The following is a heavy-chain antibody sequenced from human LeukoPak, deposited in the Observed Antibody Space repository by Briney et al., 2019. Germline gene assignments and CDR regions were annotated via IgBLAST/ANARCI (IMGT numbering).Heavy chain of an antibody. CDR3: AREHDYGRVYYYYYMDV. V-gene: IGHV3-30*02. CDR1: GFTFSRYG. CDR2: IRYDGSNK. J-gene: IGHJ6*03. Sequence: GGSLRLSCAASGFTFSRYGMHWVRQAPGKGLEWVAFIRYDGSNKYYADSLKGRFTISRDNSKNTLSLQMNSLRAEDTAVYYCAREHDYGRVYYYYYMDVWGKGTTVTISS. D-gene: IGHD4-17*01.